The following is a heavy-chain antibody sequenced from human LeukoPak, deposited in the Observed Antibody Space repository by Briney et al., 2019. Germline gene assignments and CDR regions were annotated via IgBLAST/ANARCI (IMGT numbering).Heavy chain of an antibody. Sequence: GRSLRLSCAASGFTFSSYAMHWVRQAPGKGLEWVAVISYDGSNKYYADSVKGRFTISRDNSKNTLYLQMNSLRAEDTAVYYCARLATNTDIDYWGQGTLVTVSS. CDR3: ARLATNTDIDY. CDR2: ISYDGSNK. D-gene: IGHD2-2*02. V-gene: IGHV3-30-3*01. CDR1: GFTFSSYA. J-gene: IGHJ4*02.